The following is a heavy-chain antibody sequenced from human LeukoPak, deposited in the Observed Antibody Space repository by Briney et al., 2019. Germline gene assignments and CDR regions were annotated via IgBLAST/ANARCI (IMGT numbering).Heavy chain of an antibody. CDR2: LYISGNT. V-gene: IGHV4-4*07. D-gene: IGHD5-24*01. Sequence: PSETLSLTCNVSGASVGNYFWSWLRQPAGKGREWIGRLYISGNTKYNPSLKSRVTISVDKSKNQLSLKLSSVTAADTAVYYCAREREDGYNCFDYWGPGTLVTVSS. CDR3: AREREDGYNCFDY. CDR1: GASVGNYF. J-gene: IGHJ4*02.